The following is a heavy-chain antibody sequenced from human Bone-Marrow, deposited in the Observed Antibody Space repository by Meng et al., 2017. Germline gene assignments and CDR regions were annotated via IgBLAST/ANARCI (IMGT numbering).Heavy chain of an antibody. Sequence: LWDSGGAVVQPGRSLRFSCAASGFTFSSYAMHWVRQAPGKGLEWVAVISYDGSNKYYADSVKGRFTISRDKSQTSVDLQMNSLRPEDSAVYYCARRAVPDIWGQGALVTVSS. V-gene: IGHV3-30*01. CDR1: GFTFSSYA. CDR3: ARRAVPDI. J-gene: IGHJ4*02. CDR2: ISYDGSNK. D-gene: IGHD6-19*01.